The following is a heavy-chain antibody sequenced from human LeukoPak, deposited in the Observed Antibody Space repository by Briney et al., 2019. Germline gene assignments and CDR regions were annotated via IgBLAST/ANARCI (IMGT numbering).Heavy chain of an antibody. CDR3: ARVGVQQQLDYNWFDP. D-gene: IGHD6-13*01. CDR2: INHSGST. CDR1: GGSFSGYY. V-gene: IGHV4-34*01. J-gene: IGHJ5*02. Sequence: SETLSLTCAVYGGSFSGYYWGWIRQPPGKGLEWIGEINHSGSTNYNPSLKSRFTISVDTSKNQFSLKLSSVTAADTAVYYCARVGVQQQLDYNWFDPWGQGTLVTVSS.